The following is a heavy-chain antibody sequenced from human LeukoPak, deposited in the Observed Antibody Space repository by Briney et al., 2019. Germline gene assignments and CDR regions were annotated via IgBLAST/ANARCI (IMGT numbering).Heavy chain of an antibody. CDR1: AGSVNSSPYY. V-gene: IGHV4-39*07. Sequence: PSDTLSLTCTVSAGSVNSSPYYWGWVRQPPGKGLEWIGEINHSGSTNYNPSLKSRVTISVDTSKNQFSLKLSSVTAADTAVYYCARGNIVVVPAARKGFYNWFDPWGQGTLVTVSS. J-gene: IGHJ5*02. CDR2: INHSGST. D-gene: IGHD2-2*01. CDR3: ARGNIVVVPAARKGFYNWFDP.